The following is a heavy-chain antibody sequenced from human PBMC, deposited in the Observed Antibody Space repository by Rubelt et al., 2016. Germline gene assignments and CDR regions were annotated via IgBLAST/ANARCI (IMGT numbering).Heavy chain of an antibody. Sequence: QITLKESGPTLVKPTQTVTLTCTFSGFSLSTSGVGVGWIRQPPGKALEWLALIYWNDDKRYSPSLKSRITITTDTSKNQVVLTMTKLDPLDTATDYGARRRPDAYGGYSFDYWGQGTLVSVSS. D-gene: IGHD2-15*01. CDR3: ARRRPDAYGGYSFDY. J-gene: IGHJ4*02. V-gene: IGHV2-5*01. CDR2: IYWNDDK. CDR1: GFSLSTSGVG.